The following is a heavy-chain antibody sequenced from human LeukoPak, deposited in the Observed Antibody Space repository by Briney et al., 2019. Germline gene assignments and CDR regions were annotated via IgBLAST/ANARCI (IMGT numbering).Heavy chain of an antibody. V-gene: IGHV1-18*01. Sequence: GASVKVSCKTSGYSFSTYGITWVRQAPGQGREWMGWISTYNTNTNYAQKLQRRVTMTTDTSTSTAYMELRSLRSDDTAIYYCARTSGTVADYWGQGTLVTVSS. D-gene: IGHD4-23*01. CDR2: ISTYNTNT. J-gene: IGHJ4*02. CDR1: GYSFSTYG. CDR3: ARTSGTVADY.